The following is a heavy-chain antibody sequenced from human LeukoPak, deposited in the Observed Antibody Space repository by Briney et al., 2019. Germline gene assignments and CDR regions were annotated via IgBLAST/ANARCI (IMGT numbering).Heavy chain of an antibody. J-gene: IGHJ6*03. CDR3: AKTSLSDASGHYYYMDV. D-gene: IGHD3-3*01. V-gene: IGHV3-21*01. CDR2: ITSSSAYI. CDR1: GFTFSNYA. Sequence: GGSLRLSCAASGFTFSNYAINWVRQAPGKGLEWVSSITSSSAYIYYADSVQGRFSISRDDAKNSLYLQMNNLRTEDTALYYCAKTSLSDASGHYYYMDVWGKGTTVTVSS.